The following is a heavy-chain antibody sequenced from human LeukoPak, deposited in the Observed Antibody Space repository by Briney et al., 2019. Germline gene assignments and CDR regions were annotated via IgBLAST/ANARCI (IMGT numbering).Heavy chain of an antibody. D-gene: IGHD2-8*01. CDR1: GYSFSRYW. Sequence: KRGESLKISCKGSGYSFSRYWIGWVRQMPGKGLEWMGIIYPADSETRYSPSFQGQVTISADKSISTAYLQWSSLKASDTAMYFCAVNFYYNGAFDFWGQGTLVTVFS. V-gene: IGHV5-51*01. CDR3: AVNFYYNGAFDF. J-gene: IGHJ4*02. CDR2: IYPADSET.